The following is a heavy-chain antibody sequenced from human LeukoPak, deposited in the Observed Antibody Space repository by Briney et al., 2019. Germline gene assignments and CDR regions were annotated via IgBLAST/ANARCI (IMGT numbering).Heavy chain of an antibody. CDR2: ISSSASTI. CDR3: ARAPGFSGSHEVSYYFDY. CDR1: GFTFSDYY. J-gene: IGHJ4*02. V-gene: IGHV3-11*01. Sequence: GGSLRLSCAASGFTFSDYYMSWIRQAPGQGLEWVSYISSSASTIYYADSVKGRFTTSRDNAKNSLYLQMNSLRAEDTAVYYCARAPGFSGSHEVSYYFDYWGQGTLVTVSS. D-gene: IGHD1-26*01.